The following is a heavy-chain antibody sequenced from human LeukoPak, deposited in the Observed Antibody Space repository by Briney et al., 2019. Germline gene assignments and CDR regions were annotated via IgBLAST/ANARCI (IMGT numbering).Heavy chain of an antibody. CDR1: GVSISIYY. CDR3: ARDRAAAGYYYYGMDV. D-gene: IGHD6-13*01. Sequence: SENLSLTCTVSGVSISIYYWSWIRQPPGKGLEWVGYIYYSWCTNYNPSLKSRVTISVDTSMNQFSLKLSSVTAADTAVYYCARDRAAAGYYYYGMDVWGQGTTVTVSS. V-gene: IGHV4-59*01. CDR2: IYYSWCT. J-gene: IGHJ6*02.